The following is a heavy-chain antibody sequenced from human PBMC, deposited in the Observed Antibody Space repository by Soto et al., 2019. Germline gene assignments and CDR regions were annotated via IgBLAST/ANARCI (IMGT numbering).Heavy chain of an antibody. CDR1: ASTFTGYT. CDR3: ARGTVTSGRWFGP. J-gene: IGHJ5*02. D-gene: IGHD4-17*01. CDR2: ISTFNGNT. V-gene: IGHV1-18*04. Sequence: QVHLVQSGTEVKEPGASVKVSCKASASTFTGYTINWVRQAPGQGLEWMGWISTFNGNTKYAGNFEGRVTMTTNTSTTPAYMGLTSLTFGDPAVYFCARGTVTSGRWFGPWGQGTPVSVS.